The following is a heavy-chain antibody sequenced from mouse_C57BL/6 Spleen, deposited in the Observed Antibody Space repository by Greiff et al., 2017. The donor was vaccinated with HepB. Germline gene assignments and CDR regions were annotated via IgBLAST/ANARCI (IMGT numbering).Heavy chain of an antibody. V-gene: IGHV5-9*01. J-gene: IGHJ2*01. D-gene: IGHD2-4*01. CDR3: ARRGVYDYNFDY. Sequence: EVMLVESGGGLVKPGGSLKLSCAASGFTFSSYTMSWVRQTPEKRLEWVATISGGGGNTYYPDSVKGRFTISRDNAKNTLYLQMSSLRSEDTALYYCARRGVYDYNFDYWGQGTTLTVSS. CDR2: ISGGGGNT. CDR1: GFTFSSYT.